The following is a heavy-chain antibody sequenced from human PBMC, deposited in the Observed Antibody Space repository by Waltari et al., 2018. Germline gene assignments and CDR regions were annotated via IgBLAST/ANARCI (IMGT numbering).Heavy chain of an antibody. CDR2: INPKSCNT. J-gene: IGHJ4*02. V-gene: IGHV1-8*01. D-gene: IGHD3-3*01. Sequence: QMQLVQSGAEVKKPGASVKVSCKASGYPFSEYDINWVRQATGHGLEWMGWINPKSCNTVSAQNFHDRVTITMDPSTSTVYMELSSLRSDDAAVYYCAIVHYDFWSGYYIWGQGTLVTVPS. CDR1: GYPFSEYD. CDR3: AIVHYDFWSGYYI.